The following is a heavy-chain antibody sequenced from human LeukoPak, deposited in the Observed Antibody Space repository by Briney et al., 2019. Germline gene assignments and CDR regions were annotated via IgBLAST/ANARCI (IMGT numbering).Heavy chain of an antibody. CDR3: ARHEGILWFGEAYRGAFDI. J-gene: IGHJ3*02. V-gene: IGHV1-46*01. CDR2: INPSGGST. D-gene: IGHD3-10*01. CDR1: GYTFTSYY. Sequence: ASVKVSCKASGYTFTSYYMHWVRQAPGQGLEWMGIINPSGGSTSYAQKFQGRVTMTRDMSTSTVYMELSSLKASDTAMYYCARHEGILWFGEAYRGAFDIWGQGTMVTVSS.